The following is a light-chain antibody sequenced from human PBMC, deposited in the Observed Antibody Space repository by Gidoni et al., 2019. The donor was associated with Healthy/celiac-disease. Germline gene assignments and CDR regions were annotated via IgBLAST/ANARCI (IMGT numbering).Light chain of an antibody. J-gene: IGKJ2*01. CDR1: QSVSSSY. CDR2: GAS. CDR3: QQYGSSPNT. Sequence: EIVLTQSPGTLSLSPGERATLSCRAIQSVSSSYLAWYQQKPGQAPRLLIYGASSRATGIPDRFSGSGSGTDFTLTISRLEPEDFAVYYCQQYGSSPNTFXQXTKLXIK. V-gene: IGKV3-20*01.